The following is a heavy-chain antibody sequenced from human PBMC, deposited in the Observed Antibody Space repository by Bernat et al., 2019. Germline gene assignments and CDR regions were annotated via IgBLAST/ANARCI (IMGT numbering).Heavy chain of an antibody. CDR2: ISGSGGST. CDR1: GFTFSSYA. J-gene: IGHJ4*02. V-gene: IGHV3-23*01. Sequence: EVQLLESGGGLVQPGGSLRLSCAASGFTFSSYAMSWVRQAPGKGLEWVPAISGSGGSTYYADSVKGRFTISRDNSKNTLYLQMNSLRAEDTAVYYCAKDGALYYYGSGSPDYWGQGTLVTVSS. CDR3: AKDGALYYYGSGSPDY. D-gene: IGHD3-10*01.